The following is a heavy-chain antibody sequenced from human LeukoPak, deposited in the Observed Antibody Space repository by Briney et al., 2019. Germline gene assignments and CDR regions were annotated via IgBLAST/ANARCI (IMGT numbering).Heavy chain of an antibody. D-gene: IGHD6-13*01. CDR1: EFTFSSYA. CDR2: IRHDGSNK. V-gene: IGHV3-30*02. CDR3: AKVSAAAGSYYHFDY. J-gene: IGHJ4*02. Sequence: PGGSLRLSCAASEFTFSSYAMHWVRQAPGKGLEWAAFIRHDGSNKYYADSVKGRFTISRDNSKNTLYLQMNSLRPEDTAVYYCAKVSAAAGSYYHFDYWGQGTPVTVSS.